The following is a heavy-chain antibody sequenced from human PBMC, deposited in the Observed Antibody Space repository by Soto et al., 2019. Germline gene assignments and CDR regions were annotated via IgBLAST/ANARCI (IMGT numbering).Heavy chain of an antibody. Sequence: SSETPSPTRTVSGCSISSYFWGWIPQPPRKGLEWIGYIYYSGSTNYNPSLKSRVTISVDTSKNQFSLKLGSVTAADTAVYYCARDLKEYCSDGKCNWFDPWGQGTLVTVSS. D-gene: IGHD2-15*01. CDR3: ARDLKEYCSDGKCNWFDP. V-gene: IGHV4-59*01. CDR1: GCSISSYF. CDR2: IYYSGST. J-gene: IGHJ5*02.